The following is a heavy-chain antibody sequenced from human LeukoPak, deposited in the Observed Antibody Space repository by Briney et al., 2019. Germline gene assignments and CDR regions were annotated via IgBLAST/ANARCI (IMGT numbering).Heavy chain of an antibody. Sequence: SETLSLTCTVSGGSISSYYWSWIRQHPGKGLDWIGSIYYSGSTYYNPSLKSRVTISVDTSKNQFSLRVSSVTAADTAVYYCARKITVWGSYPRHLSPFDYWGQGTLLTVSS. D-gene: IGHD3-16*02. CDR2: IYYSGST. CDR3: ARKITVWGSYPRHLSPFDY. V-gene: IGHV4-39*01. CDR1: GGSISSYY. J-gene: IGHJ4*02.